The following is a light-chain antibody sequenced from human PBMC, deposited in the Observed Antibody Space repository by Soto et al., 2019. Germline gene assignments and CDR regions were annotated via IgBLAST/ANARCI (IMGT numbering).Light chain of an antibody. J-gene: IGLJ3*02. Sequence: QPVLTQPPSASGTPGQTVTISCSGSGSNIGANAVNWYQHLPGTAPQLLIYSNALRPSGVPHRFSGSKSGTAGSLAISGLQSEDEAHYYCAAWDDSLKAMLFGGGTKLTVL. CDR2: SNA. CDR3: AAWDDSLKAML. CDR1: GSNIGANA. V-gene: IGLV1-44*01.